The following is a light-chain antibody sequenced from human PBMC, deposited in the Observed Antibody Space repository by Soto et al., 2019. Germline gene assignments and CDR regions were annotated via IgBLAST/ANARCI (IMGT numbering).Light chain of an antibody. J-gene: IGLJ1*01. CDR1: SSDVGAYNF. CDR2: DVT. Sequence: QSVLTQPASVSGSPGQSITISCTGTSSDVGAYNFVSWYQQHPGKAPKVMIYDVTNRPSGVSDRFSGSKSGNTASLTISGLQAEDEADYYCGSYTSSSSRVFGTGTKVTVL. V-gene: IGLV2-14*01. CDR3: GSYTSSSSRV.